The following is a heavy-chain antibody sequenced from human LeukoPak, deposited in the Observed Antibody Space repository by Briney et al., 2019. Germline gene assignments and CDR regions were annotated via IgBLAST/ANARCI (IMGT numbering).Heavy chain of an antibody. CDR1: GYTFTSYG. D-gene: IGHD3-22*01. CDR2: ISAYNGNR. Sequence: ASVKVSCKASGYTFTSYGISWVRQAPGQGLEWMGWISAYNGNRNYAQNLQGRVTMTTDTSTSTAYMELRSLRSDDTTVYYCAEYYYDSSGYYPIWGQGTMVTVSS. V-gene: IGHV1-18*01. CDR3: AEYYYDSSGYYPI. J-gene: IGHJ3*02.